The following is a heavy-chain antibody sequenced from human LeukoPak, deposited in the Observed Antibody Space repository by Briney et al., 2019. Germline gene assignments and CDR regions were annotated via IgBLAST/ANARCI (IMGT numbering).Heavy chain of an antibody. CDR1: GYTSTSYY. CDR2: INPSGGST. CDR3: ARESSRYYYGMDV. D-gene: IGHD3-10*01. J-gene: IGHJ6*02. V-gene: IGHV1-46*01. Sequence: ASVKVSCKASGYTSTSYYMHWVRQAPGQGLEWMGIINPSGGSTSYAQKFQGRVTMTRDTSTSTVYVELSSLRSEDTAVYYCARESSRYYYGMDVWGQGTTVTVSS.